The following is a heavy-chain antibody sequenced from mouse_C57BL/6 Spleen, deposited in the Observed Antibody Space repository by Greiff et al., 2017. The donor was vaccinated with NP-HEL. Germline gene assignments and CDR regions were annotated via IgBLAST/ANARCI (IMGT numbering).Heavy chain of an antibody. V-gene: IGHV5-17*01. CDR3: AGDYGHYFDY. J-gene: IGHJ2*01. D-gene: IGHD2-4*01. CDR1: GFTFSDYG. Sequence: EVKLMESGGGLVKPGGSLKLSCAASGFTFSDYGMHWVRQAPEKGLEWVAYISSGSSTIYYADTVKGRFTISRDNAKNTLFLQMTSLRSEDTAMYYCAGDYGHYFDYWGQGTTLTVSS. CDR2: ISSGSSTI.